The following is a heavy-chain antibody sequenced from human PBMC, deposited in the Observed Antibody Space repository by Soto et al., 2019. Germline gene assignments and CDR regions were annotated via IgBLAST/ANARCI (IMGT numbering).Heavy chain of an antibody. J-gene: IGHJ4*02. Sequence: SETLSLTCTVSGDSITNNNFYWGWVRQPPGKGLDWIGNIYYLGNTFYNPSLRSRVTISADTSKNQFSLNLSSVPAADTAVYYCERFGVPATRHADFDFGGQETLFTVSS. V-gene: IGHV4-39*01. CDR2: IYYLGNT. CDR3: ERFGVPATRHADFDF. CDR1: GDSITNNNFY. D-gene: IGHD2-15*01.